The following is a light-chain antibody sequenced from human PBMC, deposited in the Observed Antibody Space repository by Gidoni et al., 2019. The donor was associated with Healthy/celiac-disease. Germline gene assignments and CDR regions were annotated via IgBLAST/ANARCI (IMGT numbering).Light chain of an antibody. CDR1: SSNIGNHY. Sequence: QSVLTQPPSVSAAPGQKVTISCSGSSSNIGNHYVSWYQQLPGTAPKLLIHENNKRPSGIPDRFSGSKSGTSATLGITGLQTGDEADYYCGTWDSSLSAGVFGGGTKLTVL. CDR3: GTWDSSLSAGV. J-gene: IGLJ3*02. CDR2: ENN. V-gene: IGLV1-51*02.